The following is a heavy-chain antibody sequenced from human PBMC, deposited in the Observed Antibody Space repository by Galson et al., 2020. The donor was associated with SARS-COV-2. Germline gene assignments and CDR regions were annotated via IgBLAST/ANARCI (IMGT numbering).Heavy chain of an antibody. CDR3: ARGGVRSNDAFDI. CDR1: GFTVSSNY. Sequence: QLGESLKISCAASGFTVSSNYMSWVRQAPGKGLEWVSVIYSGGSTYYADSVKGRFTISRDNSKNTLYLQINSLRAEDTAVYYCARGGVRSNDAFDIWGQGTMVTVSS. V-gene: IGHV3-53*05. CDR2: IYSGGST. D-gene: IGHD6-25*01. J-gene: IGHJ3*02.